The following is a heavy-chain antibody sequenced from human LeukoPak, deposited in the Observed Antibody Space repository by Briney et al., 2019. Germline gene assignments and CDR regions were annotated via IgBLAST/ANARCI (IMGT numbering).Heavy chain of an antibody. V-gene: IGHV3-33*06. D-gene: IGHD6-13*01. CDR2: IWYDGSNK. CDR3: AKEKPNPYSSSWYVIDAFDI. CDR1: GFTFSSYG. J-gene: IGHJ3*02. Sequence: PGGSLRLSCAASGFTFSSYGMHWVRQAPGKGLEWVAVIWYDGSNKYYADSVKGRFTISRDNSKNTLYLQMNSLRAEDTAVYYCAKEKPNPYSSSWYVIDAFDIWGQGTMVTVSS.